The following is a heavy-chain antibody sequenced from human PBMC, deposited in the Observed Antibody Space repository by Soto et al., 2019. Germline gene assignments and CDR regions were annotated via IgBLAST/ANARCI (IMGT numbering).Heavy chain of an antibody. J-gene: IGHJ2*01. D-gene: IGHD3-10*01. V-gene: IGHV3-74*01. CDR2: IHYDGSNT. CDR1: GFTFTNYW. Sequence: EVQLVESGGRLVQPGGSLTLSCAASGFTFTNYWMHWVRQAPGKGLVWVSRIHYDGSNTRYADSVNGRFTISRDNAKNTLYLHLTSLEVDDTPVYYCARDWYNFALGRARGGHWYFDLWGRGTLVTVTS. CDR3: ARDWYNFALGRARGGHWYFDL.